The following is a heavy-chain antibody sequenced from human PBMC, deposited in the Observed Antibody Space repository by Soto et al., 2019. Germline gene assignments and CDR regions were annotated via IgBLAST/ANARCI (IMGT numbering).Heavy chain of an antibody. Sequence: GGSLRLSCAASGFTFSSYGMHWVRQAPGKGLEWVAVISYDGSNKYYADSVKGRFTISRDNSKNTLYLQMNSLRAEDTAVYYCAGTYVVTRSYYYYYGMDVWGQGTTVTVSS. CDR1: GFTFSSYG. CDR2: ISYDGSNK. J-gene: IGHJ6*02. D-gene: IGHD3-22*01. V-gene: IGHV3-30*03. CDR3: AGTYVVTRSYYYYYGMDV.